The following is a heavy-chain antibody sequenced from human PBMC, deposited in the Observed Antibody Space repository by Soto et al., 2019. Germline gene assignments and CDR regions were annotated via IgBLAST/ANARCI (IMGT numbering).Heavy chain of an antibody. CDR1: KFTVSSDNS. CDR2: IYSAGTT. D-gene: IGHD5-12*01. Sequence: EVQLVESGGGLIQPGGSLRLSCVVCKFTVSSDNSISWVRQAPGKGLEWVSVIYSAGTTYYADSVKGRFTISRDNSKNTLYLPMNSLRAEDTAVYYCHGYGYWGQGTLVTVSS. CDR3: HGYGY. J-gene: IGHJ4*02. V-gene: IGHV3-53*01.